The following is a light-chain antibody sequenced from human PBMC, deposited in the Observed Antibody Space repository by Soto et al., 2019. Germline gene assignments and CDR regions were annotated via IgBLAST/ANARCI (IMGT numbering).Light chain of an antibody. Sequence: QSVLTQPPSASGTPGQRVTISCSGSSSNIGSNSVNWYRQLPGTAPKLLIYRNNQRPSGVPDRFSDSKSGTSASLAISGLQSEDEADYYCAAWDDSLDGGVFGGGTKVTVL. J-gene: IGLJ3*02. CDR2: RNN. CDR3: AAWDDSLDGGV. V-gene: IGLV1-44*01. CDR1: SSNIGSNS.